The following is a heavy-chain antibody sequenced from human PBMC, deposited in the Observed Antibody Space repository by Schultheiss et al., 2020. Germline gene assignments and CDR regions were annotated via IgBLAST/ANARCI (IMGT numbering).Heavy chain of an antibody. J-gene: IGHJ3*02. D-gene: IGHD3-22*01. Sequence: SQTLSLTCTVSGGSISSGGYYWSWIRQHPGKGLEWIGYIYYSGSTYYNPSFKSRVTISVDTSKNQFSLKLSSVTAADTAVYYCARERVRGYYYDSSGYLEAFDIWGQGKMGTVSS. CDR2: IYYSGST. V-gene: IGHV4-31*03. CDR3: ARERVRGYYYDSSGYLEAFDI. CDR1: GGSISSGGYY.